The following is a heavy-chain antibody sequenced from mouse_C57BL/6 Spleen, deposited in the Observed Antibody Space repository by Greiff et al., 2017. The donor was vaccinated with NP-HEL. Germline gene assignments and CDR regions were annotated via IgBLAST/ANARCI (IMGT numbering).Heavy chain of an antibody. CDR3: ARSTYYSNYVNWYFDV. CDR2: IRNKANGYTT. V-gene: IGHV7-3*01. D-gene: IGHD2-5*01. CDR1: GFTFTDYY. Sequence: EVQWVESGGGLVQPGGSLSLSCAASGFTFTDYYMSWVRQPPGKALEWLGFIRNKANGYTTEYSASVTGRFTISRDNSQSILYLQMNALRAEDSATYYCARSTYYSNYVNWYFDVWGTGTTVTVSS. J-gene: IGHJ1*03.